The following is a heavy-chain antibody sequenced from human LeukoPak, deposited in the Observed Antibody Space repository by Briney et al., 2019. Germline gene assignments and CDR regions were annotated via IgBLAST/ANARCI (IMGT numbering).Heavy chain of an antibody. CDR2: ISYDGSNK. Sequence: PGRSLRLSCAASGFTFSSYGMHWVRQAPGKGLEWVAVISYDGSNKYYADSVKGRFTISRDNSKNTLYLQMNSLRAEDTAVYYCARESRDWGQGTLVTVSS. V-gene: IGHV3-30*03. CDR1: GFTFSSYG. J-gene: IGHJ4*02. CDR3: ARESRD.